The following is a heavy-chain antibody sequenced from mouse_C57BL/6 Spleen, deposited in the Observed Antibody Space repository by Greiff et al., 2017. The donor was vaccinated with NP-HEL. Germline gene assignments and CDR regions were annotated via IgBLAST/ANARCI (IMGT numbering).Heavy chain of an antibody. Sequence: EVQLQQSGPELVKPGASVKMSCKASGYTFTDYNMHWVKQSHGKSLEWIGDINPNNGGTSYNQKFKGKATLTVNKSSSTAYMELRSLTSEDSAVYYCASGEGPGYYAIDYWGQGTSVTVSS. D-gene: IGHD2-13*01. CDR1: GYTFTDYN. J-gene: IGHJ4*01. V-gene: IGHV1-22*01. CDR2: INPNNGGT. CDR3: ASGEGPGYYAIDY.